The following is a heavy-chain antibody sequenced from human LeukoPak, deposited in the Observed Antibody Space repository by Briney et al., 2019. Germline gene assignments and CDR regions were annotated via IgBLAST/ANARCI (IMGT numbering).Heavy chain of an antibody. J-gene: IGHJ3*02. Sequence: ASVKVSCKASGYTFTGYYMHWVRQAPGQGLEWMGWINPNSGGTNYAQKFQGRVTMTRDTSISTAYMELSRLRSDDTAVCYCARGAYYDSSGYYFIGAFDIWGQGTMVTVSS. V-gene: IGHV1-2*02. D-gene: IGHD3-22*01. CDR1: GYTFTGYY. CDR2: INPNSGGT. CDR3: ARGAYYDSSGYYFIGAFDI.